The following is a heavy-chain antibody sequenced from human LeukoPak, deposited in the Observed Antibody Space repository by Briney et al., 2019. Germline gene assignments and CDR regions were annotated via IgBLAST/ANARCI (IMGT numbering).Heavy chain of an antibody. V-gene: IGHV3-74*01. CDR2: INSDGSST. Sequence: GGSLRLSCAASGFTFSSYWMHWVRQAPGKGLVWVSRINSDGSSTSYADSVKGRFTISRDNAKNTLYLQMNSLRAEDTAVYYCARARRSSGWLDYWGQGTLVTVSS. CDR3: ARARRSSGWLDY. D-gene: IGHD6-19*01. J-gene: IGHJ4*02. CDR1: GFTFSSYW.